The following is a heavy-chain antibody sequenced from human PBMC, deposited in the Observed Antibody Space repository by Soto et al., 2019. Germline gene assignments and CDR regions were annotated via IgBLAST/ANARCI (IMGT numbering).Heavy chain of an antibody. V-gene: IGHV3-30-3*01. J-gene: IGHJ1*01. CDR2: ISYDGSNK. CDR1: GFTFSSYA. D-gene: IGHD2-21*02. CDR3: ARDGIVVVTATLPRFFQH. Sequence: TGGSLRLSCAASGFTFSSYAMHWVRQAPCKGLEWVAVISYDGSNKYYADSVKGRFTISRDNSKNTLYLQMNSLRAEDTAVYYCARDGIVVVTATLPRFFQHWGQGTLVTVSS.